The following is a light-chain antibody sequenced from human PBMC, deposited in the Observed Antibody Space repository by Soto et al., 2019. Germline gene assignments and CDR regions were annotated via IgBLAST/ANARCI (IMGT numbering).Light chain of an antibody. Sequence: EIEMTQSPSTLSASVGDRVTITCRASQSINYWLAWYQQKPGKAPNLLIYDASILETGVPSRFSGSGSGTEFTLTISSLQPDDFATYFCQQYNSYSPTTFGQGTKVDIK. J-gene: IGKJ1*01. CDR2: DAS. CDR1: QSINYW. CDR3: QQYNSYSPTT. V-gene: IGKV1-5*01.